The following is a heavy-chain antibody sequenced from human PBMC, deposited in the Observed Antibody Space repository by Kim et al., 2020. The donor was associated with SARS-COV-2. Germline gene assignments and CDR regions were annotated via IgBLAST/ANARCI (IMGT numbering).Heavy chain of an antibody. CDR2: ISGSGGST. J-gene: IGHJ5*02. CDR3: AKVCRLKYYYGSGSQSAGPFDP. CDR1: GFTFSSYA. V-gene: IGHV3-23*01. D-gene: IGHD3-10*01. Sequence: GGSLRLSCAASGFTFSSYAMSWVRQAPGKGLEWVSAISGSGGSTYYADSVKGRFTISRDNSKNTLYLQMNSLRAEDTAVYYCAKVCRLKYYYGSGSQSAGPFDPWGQGTLVTVSS.